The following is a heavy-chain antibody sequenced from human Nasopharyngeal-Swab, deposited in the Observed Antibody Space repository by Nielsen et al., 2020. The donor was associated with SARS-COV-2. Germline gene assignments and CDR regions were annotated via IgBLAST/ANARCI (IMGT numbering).Heavy chain of an antibody. J-gene: IGHJ6*02. V-gene: IGHV1-24*01. CDR2: FDPEGGET. D-gene: IGHD3-3*02. Sequence: ASVKVSCKVSGFDFSELSMQWVRQTPGKGLEWMGGFDPEGGETVYAQKFQGRVIMTEDTSTDTAYLEVTSLRSEDTALYYCAAVRYSIVQFYAMDGWGQGTKVTVSS. CDR1: GFDFSELS. CDR3: AAVRYSIVQFYAMDG.